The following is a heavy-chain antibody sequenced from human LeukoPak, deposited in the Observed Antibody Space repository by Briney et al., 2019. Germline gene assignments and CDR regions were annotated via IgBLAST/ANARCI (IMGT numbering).Heavy chain of an antibody. CDR1: GFTFSSYW. D-gene: IGHD2-15*01. CDR2: IKQDGSEK. CDR3: AKDPELYCRGGNCYSGWFNP. J-gene: IGHJ5*02. Sequence: GGSLRLSCAASGFTFSSYWMSWVRQAPGKGLEWVANIKQDGSEKYYVDSVKGRFTISRDNSKNTLYLQMNSLRVEDTAVYYCAKDPELYCRGGNCYSGWFNPWGQGTLVIVSS. V-gene: IGHV3-7*01.